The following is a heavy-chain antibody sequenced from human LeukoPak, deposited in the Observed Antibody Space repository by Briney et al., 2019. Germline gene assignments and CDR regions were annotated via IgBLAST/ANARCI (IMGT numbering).Heavy chain of an antibody. J-gene: IGHJ4*02. CDR2: IRYDGINQ. CDR3: AKDGYCFGSGTYAGY. Sequence: GGSLRLFCAASGFTFSDYGMQWVRQAPGKGLEWVTFIRYDGINQYYADSVKGRFTISRDNSKNTLDLQMNSLRAEDTAVYYCAKDGYCFGSGTYAGYWGQGTLVTVSS. D-gene: IGHD3-10*01. CDR1: GFTFSDYG. V-gene: IGHV3-30*02.